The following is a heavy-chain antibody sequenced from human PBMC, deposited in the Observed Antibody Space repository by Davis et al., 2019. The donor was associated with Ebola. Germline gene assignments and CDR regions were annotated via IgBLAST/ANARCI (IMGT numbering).Heavy chain of an antibody. J-gene: IGHJ4*02. CDR1: GFTFSSYD. D-gene: IGHD3-3*01. V-gene: IGHV3-23*01. Sequence: PGGSLRLSCAASGFTFSSYDMSWVRQAPGKGLEWVSGISGSGGNTYYADSVKGRFTISRDNSKNTLYLQMNSLRAEDTAVYYCARAPLGYYDFWSGYYKGGYFDYWGQGTLVTVSS. CDR3: ARAPLGYYDFWSGYYKGGYFDY. CDR2: ISGSGGNT.